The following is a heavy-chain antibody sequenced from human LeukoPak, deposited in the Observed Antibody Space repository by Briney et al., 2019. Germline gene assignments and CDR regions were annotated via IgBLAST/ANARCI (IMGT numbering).Heavy chain of an antibody. V-gene: IGHV4-59*01. J-gene: IGHJ6*03. CDR3: ARDAIIAVAGNYYYYYMDV. CDR1: NGPINTYQ. D-gene: IGHD6-19*01. Sequence: SETLSLTCTVSNGPINTYQWSWIRQPPGKGLEWIGNIHYSGSANYNPSLKSRVVISVDTSKNQFSLKLSPVTAADTALYYCARDAIIAVAGNYYYYYMDVWGKGTTVTVSS. CDR2: IHYSGSA.